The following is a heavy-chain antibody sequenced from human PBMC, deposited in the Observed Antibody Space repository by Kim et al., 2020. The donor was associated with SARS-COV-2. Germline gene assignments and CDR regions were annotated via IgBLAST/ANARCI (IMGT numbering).Heavy chain of an antibody. CDR2: IWYDGSNK. Sequence: GGSLRLSCAASGFTFSSYGMHWVRQAPGKGLEWVAVIWYDGSNKYYADSVKGRFTISRDNSKNTLYLQMNSLRAEDTAVYYCARAAYYDILTGSYYFDYWGQGTLVTVSS. CDR3: ARAAYYDILTGSYYFDY. V-gene: IGHV3-33*01. CDR1: GFTFSSYG. D-gene: IGHD3-9*01. J-gene: IGHJ4*02.